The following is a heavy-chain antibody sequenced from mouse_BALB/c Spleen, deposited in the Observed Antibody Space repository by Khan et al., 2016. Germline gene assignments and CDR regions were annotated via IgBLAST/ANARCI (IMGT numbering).Heavy chain of an antibody. CDR1: GFNIKDTY. V-gene: IGHV14-3*02. CDR2: IDPANGNT. CDR3: ARWDWYFDV. J-gene: IGHJ1*01. Sequence: EVKLEESGAELVKPGASVKLSCTAAGFNIKDTYMHWVKQRPEQGLEWIGRIDPANGNTKYDPKFQGKATITADTSSNTAYLQLSSLTSEDTADYDCARWDWYFDVWGAGTTVTVSS.